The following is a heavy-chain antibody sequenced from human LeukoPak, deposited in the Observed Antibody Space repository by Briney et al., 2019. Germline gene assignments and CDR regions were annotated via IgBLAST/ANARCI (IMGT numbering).Heavy chain of an antibody. Sequence: GASVKVSCKASGYTFTSYGLSWVRQAPGQGLEWMGWINVYNGDTHYAQKLQGRVTMTTDTSTSTAYMELRSLRSDDTAVYYCVRPISSRWGIDYWGQGTLVTVSS. CDR3: VRPISSRWGIDY. V-gene: IGHV1-18*01. D-gene: IGHD6-13*01. CDR1: GYTFTSYG. J-gene: IGHJ4*02. CDR2: INVYNGDT.